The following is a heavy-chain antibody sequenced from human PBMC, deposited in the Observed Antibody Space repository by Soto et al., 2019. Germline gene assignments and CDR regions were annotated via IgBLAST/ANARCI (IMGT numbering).Heavy chain of an antibody. J-gene: IGHJ4*02. CDR2: FYWEENY. CDR1: RISLNAGGVG. V-gene: IGHV2-5*02. D-gene: IGHD6-13*01. Sequence: SGPTLVNPTETLTLTCNLSRISLNAGGVGVGWIRQPPGKALECLALFYWEENYHYSPSLKNRLTLTKDISNNQVVLRMTNMDPVDTATYYCALVSWYKHRDFDHWCQGTLVTVSS. CDR3: ALVSWYKHRDFDH.